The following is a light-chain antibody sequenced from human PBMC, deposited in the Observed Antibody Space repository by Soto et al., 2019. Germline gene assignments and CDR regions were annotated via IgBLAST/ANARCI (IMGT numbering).Light chain of an antibody. J-gene: IGLJ1*01. CDR3: CSFAGIYPYV. CDR1: SSDVGGYNY. Sequence: QSALTQPRSVSGSPGRSVTISCTGTSSDVGGYNYVSWYQQHPGKAPKLMIYDVTKRPSGVLDRFSGSKSGNTASLTMSGLQAEYEVDYYCCSFAGIYPYVFGTGTKLTVL. CDR2: DVT. V-gene: IGLV2-11*01.